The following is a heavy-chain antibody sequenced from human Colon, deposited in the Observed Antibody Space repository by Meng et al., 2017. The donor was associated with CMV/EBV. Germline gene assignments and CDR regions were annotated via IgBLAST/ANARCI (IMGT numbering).Heavy chain of an antibody. J-gene: IGHJ4*02. V-gene: IGHV3-21*06. Sequence: GGSLRLSCAVFGFRFNSYTMNWVRQVPGKGLEWVSSISSSSSYIYYADSVKGRFTISRDNAKNSLYLQMNSLRAEDTAVYYCARGRIGSYSSNDYWGQGTLVTVSS. D-gene: IGHD1-26*01. CDR1: GFRFNSYT. CDR2: ISSSSSYI. CDR3: ARGRIGSYSSNDY.